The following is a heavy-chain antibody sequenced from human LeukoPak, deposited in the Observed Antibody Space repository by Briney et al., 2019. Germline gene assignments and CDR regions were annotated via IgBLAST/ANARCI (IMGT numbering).Heavy chain of an antibody. Sequence: GASVKVSCKASGYTFTSYGISWVRQAPGQGLEWMGWISAYNGNTNYAQKLQGRVTMTTDTSTSTAYMELGSLRSDDTAVYYCARDRRYYDFWSGYYNDYWGQGTLVTVSS. D-gene: IGHD3-3*01. CDR1: GYTFTSYG. CDR2: ISAYNGNT. V-gene: IGHV1-18*01. J-gene: IGHJ4*02. CDR3: ARDRRYYDFWSGYYNDY.